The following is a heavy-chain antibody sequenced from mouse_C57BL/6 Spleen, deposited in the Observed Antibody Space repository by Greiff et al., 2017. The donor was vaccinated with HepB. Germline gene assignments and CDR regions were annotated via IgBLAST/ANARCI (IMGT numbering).Heavy chain of an antibody. Sequence: QVQLQQPGAELVMPGASVKLSCKASGYTFTSYWMHWVKQRPGQGLEWIGEIDPSDSYTNYNQKFKGKSTLTVDKSSSTAYMQLSSRTSEDSAVYYCARGGYGSSPLDYWGQGTTLTVSS. CDR1: GYTFTSYW. J-gene: IGHJ2*01. CDR2: IDPSDSYT. V-gene: IGHV1-69*01. D-gene: IGHD1-1*01. CDR3: ARGGYGSSPLDY.